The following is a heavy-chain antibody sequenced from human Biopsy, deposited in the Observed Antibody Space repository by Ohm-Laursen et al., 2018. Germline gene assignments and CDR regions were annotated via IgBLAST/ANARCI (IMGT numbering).Heavy chain of an antibody. J-gene: IGHJ2*01. Sequence: SETLSLTCTVSGDSISSYYWSWIRQPPGQGLEWIGYVYYTGRTDYNPSLQSRVTISVDTSKNHFSLRLRSVTPADTAIYYCARDRGYYSDRTVPGYFDLWGRGTLVTVSS. CDR1: GDSISSYY. D-gene: IGHD3-22*01. CDR2: VYYTGRT. CDR3: ARDRGYYSDRTVPGYFDL. V-gene: IGHV4-59*01.